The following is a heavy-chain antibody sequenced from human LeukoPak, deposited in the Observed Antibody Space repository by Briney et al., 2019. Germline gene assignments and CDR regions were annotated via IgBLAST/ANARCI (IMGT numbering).Heavy chain of an antibody. CDR2: INPNSGGT. D-gene: IGHD2-2*02. Sequence: GASVKVSCKASGYTFTGYYMHWVRQAPGQGFEWMGWINPNSGGTNYAQKFQGRVTMTRDTSISTAYMELSRLRSDDTAVYYCATNNRWDIVVVPAATPFDYWGQGTLVTVSS. J-gene: IGHJ4*02. CDR3: ATNNRWDIVVVPAATPFDY. V-gene: IGHV1-2*02. CDR1: GYTFTGYY.